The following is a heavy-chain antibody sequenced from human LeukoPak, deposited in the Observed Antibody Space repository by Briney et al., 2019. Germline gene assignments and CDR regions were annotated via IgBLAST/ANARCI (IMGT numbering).Heavy chain of an antibody. Sequence: GGSLRLSCAGSGFTFSIHAMSWVRQAPGKGLEWVSTIGGGDTYYADSVKGRFTISRDDSQSTVQLQMNSLRAEDTAVYYCAKDWIPYNRVFDCFDFWGQGTLVTVSS. V-gene: IGHV3-23*01. J-gene: IGHJ4*02. CDR3: AKDWIPYNRVFDCFDF. CDR1: GFTFSIHA. D-gene: IGHD1-1*01. CDR2: IGGGDT.